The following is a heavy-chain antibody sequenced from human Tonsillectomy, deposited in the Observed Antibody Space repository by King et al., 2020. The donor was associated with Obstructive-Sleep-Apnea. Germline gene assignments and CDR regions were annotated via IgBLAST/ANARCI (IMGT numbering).Heavy chain of an antibody. CDR3: ARGGEYYFDY. V-gene: IGHV5-51*01. Sequence: VQLVESGAEVKKPGEALKISCKGSGYRFLTYWIGWVRQMPGKGLEWMAIIYPGDSVTRYIPSFQGQVTISADESITTAYLQWSSLKASDTAMYYCARGGEYYFDYWGQGTLVTVPS. CDR2: IYPGDSVT. J-gene: IGHJ4*02. CDR1: GYRFLTYW. D-gene: IGHD2-15*01.